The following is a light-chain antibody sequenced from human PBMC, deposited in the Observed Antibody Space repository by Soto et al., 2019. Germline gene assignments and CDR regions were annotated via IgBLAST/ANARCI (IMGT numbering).Light chain of an antibody. CDR3: QQYDNLPYT. V-gene: IGKV1-33*01. J-gene: IGKJ2*01. CDR2: GAS. CDR1: QDIINY. Sequence: DIQMTQSPSSLSASVGDRVTITCQASQDIINYLNWYQQRPGKAPKLLISGASNLETGVPSRFSGSGSWTDFTFTISSLQPEDIATYYCQQYDNLPYTFGQGTRLEIK.